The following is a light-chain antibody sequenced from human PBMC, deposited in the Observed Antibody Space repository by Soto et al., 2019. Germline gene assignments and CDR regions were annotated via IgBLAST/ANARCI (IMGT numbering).Light chain of an antibody. CDR2: FKSDSDK. J-gene: IGLJ2*01. CDR1: SGMNVGPYW. V-gene: IGLV5-45*02. Sequence: QLVLTQPSSLSASPGASASLTCTLRSGMNVGPYWIYWYQQKPGSPPQFLLRFKSDSDKQLGSGVPSRFSGSKDASANAGILLISGLQSEDEADYYCMNWHRTAVVFGGGTKLTVL. CDR3: MNWHRTAVV.